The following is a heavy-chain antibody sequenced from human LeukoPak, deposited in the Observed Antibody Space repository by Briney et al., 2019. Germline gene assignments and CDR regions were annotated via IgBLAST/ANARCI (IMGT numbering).Heavy chain of an antibody. Sequence: PGGSLRLSRAASGFTFSDYYMSWIRQAPGKGLEWISYISSSGKTIYYADSVKGRFTISRDNAKNSMSLQMNSLRAEDTAVYYCAGKKGFYYYYYFDDWGKGTTVTVSS. V-gene: IGHV3-11*04. CDR3: AGKKGFYYYYYFDD. J-gene: IGHJ6*03. CDR1: GFTFSDYY. CDR2: ISSSGKTI.